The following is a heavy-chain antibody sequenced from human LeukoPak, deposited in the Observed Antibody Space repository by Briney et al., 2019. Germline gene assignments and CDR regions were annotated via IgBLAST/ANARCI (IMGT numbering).Heavy chain of an antibody. J-gene: IGHJ4*02. Sequence: GGSLRLSCAASGFTFSSYSMNWVRQAPGKGLEWVSGISGSGGSTYYADSVKGRFTISRDNSKNTLYLQMNSLRAEDTAVYYCAREQWFRWEYWGQGVLVTVSA. D-gene: IGHD3-22*01. CDR3: AREQWFRWEY. V-gene: IGHV3-23*01. CDR1: GFTFSSYS. CDR2: ISGSGGST.